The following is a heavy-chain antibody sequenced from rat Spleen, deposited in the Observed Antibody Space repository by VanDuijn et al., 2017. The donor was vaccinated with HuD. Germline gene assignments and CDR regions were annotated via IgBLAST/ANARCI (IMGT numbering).Heavy chain of an antibody. V-gene: IGHV5-7*01. J-gene: IGHJ3*01. CDR1: GFTFSDYN. Sequence: EVQLVESGGGLVQPGRSLKLSCAASGFTFSDYNMAWVRQAPKKGLEWVATISYDGSSTYYRDSVKGRFTISRDNAKSTLYLQMDSLRSEDTATYYCARHQLPGYKWFAYWGQGTLVTVSS. D-gene: IGHD1-4*01. CDR3: ARHQLPGYKWFAY. CDR2: ISYDGSST.